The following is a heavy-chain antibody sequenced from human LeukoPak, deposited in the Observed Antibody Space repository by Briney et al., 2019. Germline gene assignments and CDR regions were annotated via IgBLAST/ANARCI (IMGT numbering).Heavy chain of an antibody. CDR3: ARADPVAY. V-gene: IGHV1-2*02. CDR1: GDIFTGSF. CDR2: INSHTGGT. Sequence: ASVKDSCKASGDIFTGSFIHWVRQAPGQGLEWMGWINSHTGGTKLAQKFQGRVTMTRDTSISTAYMELSSLRSDDTAVYYCARADPVAYWGQGSHVTVSS. J-gene: IGHJ4*02.